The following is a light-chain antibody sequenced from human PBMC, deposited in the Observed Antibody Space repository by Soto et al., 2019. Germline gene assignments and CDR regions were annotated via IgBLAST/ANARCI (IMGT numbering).Light chain of an antibody. V-gene: IGKV3-11*01. Sequence: EIVLTQSPGTLSLSPGERATLSCRASQKISSYLAWYQQKPGQAPRLLIYDASTRATGIPARFSGSGSGTDLPLTISSLEPEDFAVYYCQQRSNWPPLTFGGGIKVEIK. CDR3: QQRSNWPPLT. CDR1: QKISSY. J-gene: IGKJ4*02. CDR2: DAS.